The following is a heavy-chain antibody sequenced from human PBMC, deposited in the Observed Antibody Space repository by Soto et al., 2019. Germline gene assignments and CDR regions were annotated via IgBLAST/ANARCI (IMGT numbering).Heavy chain of an antibody. J-gene: IGHJ6*02. CDR1: GFTFSSYS. V-gene: IGHV3-48*02. CDR2: ISSSSSTI. CDR3: ARNPNSSGWYPPGGHYYYGMDV. D-gene: IGHD6-19*01. Sequence: GGSLRLSCAASGFTFSSYSMNWVRQAPGKGLEWVSYISSSSSTIYYADSVKGRFTISRDNAKNSLYLQMNSLRDEDTAVYYCARNPNSSGWYPPGGHYYYGMDVWGQGTTVTVSS.